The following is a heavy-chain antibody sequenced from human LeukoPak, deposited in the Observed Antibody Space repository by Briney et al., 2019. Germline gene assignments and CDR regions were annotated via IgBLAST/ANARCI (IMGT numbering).Heavy chain of an antibody. CDR2: IRSKVYGGTP. CDR1: GFNFGDYA. J-gene: IGHJ4*02. V-gene: IGHV3-49*04. CDR3: TRDQTPYY. Sequence: GGSLRLSCTTSGFNFGDYAMTWVRQAPGKGLEWVGFIRSKVYGGTPEYAASVKGRFTISRDDSKGIAYLQMNSLKTEDTAVYYCTRDQTPYYWGQGTLVTVSS.